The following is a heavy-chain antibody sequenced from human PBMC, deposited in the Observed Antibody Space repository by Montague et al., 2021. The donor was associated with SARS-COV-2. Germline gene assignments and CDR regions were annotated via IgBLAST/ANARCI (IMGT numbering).Heavy chain of an antibody. CDR3: AREISGPDYFDY. CDR1: GGSISSNY. J-gene: IGHJ4*02. Sequence: SETLSLTCTVSGGSISSNYWNWIWQPPGRGMEWIGYIYYSGSTNYNYSLESRVTISADTSTNHFSLKLRPVSAADTAAYYCAREISGPDYFDYWGQGTLVTVSS. V-gene: IGHV4-59*01. D-gene: IGHD3-10*01. CDR2: IYYSGST.